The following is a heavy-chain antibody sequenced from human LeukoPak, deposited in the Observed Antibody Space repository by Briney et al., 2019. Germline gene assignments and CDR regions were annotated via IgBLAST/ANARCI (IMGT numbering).Heavy chain of an antibody. D-gene: IGHD3-3*01. J-gene: IGHJ5*02. CDR3: ARWPDYDFWSGSPGWFDP. V-gene: IGHV4-30-2*01. CDR2: IYHSGST. CDR1: GGSISSGGYY. Sequence: SETLSLTCTVSGGSISSGGYYWSWIRQPPGKGLEWIGYIYHSGSTYYNPSLKSRVTISVDRSKNQFSLKLSSVTAADTAVYYCARWPDYDFWSGSPGWFDPWGQGTLVTVSS.